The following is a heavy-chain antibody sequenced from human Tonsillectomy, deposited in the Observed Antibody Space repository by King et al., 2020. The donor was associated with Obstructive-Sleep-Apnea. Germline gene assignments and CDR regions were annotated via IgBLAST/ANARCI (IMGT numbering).Heavy chain of an antibody. Sequence: QLQLQESGPGLVKPSQTLSLTCAVAGGSISSGGYAWSWIRQPPGKGLEWIGYIYYSGSTYYNPSLKSRVTISVDTSKNQFSLKVSSVTAADTAVYYCARDSGRGYSYGCAFDVWGQGTMVTVSS. D-gene: IGHD5-18*01. CDR2: IYYSGST. CDR1: GGSISSGGYA. V-gene: IGHV4-30-4*07. J-gene: IGHJ3*01. CDR3: ARDSGRGYSYGCAFDV.